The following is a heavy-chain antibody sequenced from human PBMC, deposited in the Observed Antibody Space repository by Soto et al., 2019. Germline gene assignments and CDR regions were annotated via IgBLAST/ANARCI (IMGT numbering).Heavy chain of an antibody. CDR2: IRKRANSYTT. Sequence: EVQLVESGGTLVQPGGSLRLSCAASGFTFSDHYMDWVRQPPGKGLEWVGRIRKRANSYTTEYAASVKGRFTISRDDSKSSRYLQMNSLKAEDTAVYYCARVVMLASSYFFDYWGQGTLVTVSA. D-gene: IGHD3-10*02. CDR3: ARVVMLASSYFFDY. J-gene: IGHJ4*02. CDR1: GFTFSDHY. V-gene: IGHV3-72*01.